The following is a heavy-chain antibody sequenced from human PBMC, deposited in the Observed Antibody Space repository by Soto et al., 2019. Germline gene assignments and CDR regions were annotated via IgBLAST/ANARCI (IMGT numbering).Heavy chain of an antibody. CDR2: INHRGSL. CDR1: GGSMTSGDQY. D-gene: IGHD1-1*01. CDR3: ARELPQRQGRHMDV. V-gene: IGHV4-31*03. J-gene: IGHJ6*02. Sequence: SETLSLTRTVTGGSMTSGDQYWTWIRHRPGEGLEWFGYINHRGSLYYNPSLKSRVSMSVDTSKNQFSLNLSSVTAADTAVYYCARELPQRQGRHMDVWGQGTTVTVSS.